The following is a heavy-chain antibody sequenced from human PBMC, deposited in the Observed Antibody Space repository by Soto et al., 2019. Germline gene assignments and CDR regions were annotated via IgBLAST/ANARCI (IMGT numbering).Heavy chain of an antibody. D-gene: IGHD3-10*01. CDR3: AHRRFPRGLDY. Sequence: QITLKESGPTLVKPTQTLTLTCTFSGFSLSTSGVGVGWIRQPPGKALEWLALIYWDDDKRYSPSLKSTLTITKDTSKNPVVLTMANLAPVDTATYYCAHRRFPRGLDYWGQGTLVTVSS. CDR2: IYWDDDK. J-gene: IGHJ4*02. V-gene: IGHV2-5*02. CDR1: GFSLSTSGVG.